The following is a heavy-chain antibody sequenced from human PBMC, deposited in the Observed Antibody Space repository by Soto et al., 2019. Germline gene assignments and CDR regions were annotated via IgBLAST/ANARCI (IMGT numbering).Heavy chain of an antibody. CDR3: AKAFPPYYGSGSSYYFTF. CDR1: GFTFSSYA. V-gene: IGHV3-23*01. D-gene: IGHD3-10*01. Sequence: EVQLLESGGGLVQPGGSLTLSCAASGFTFSSYAMSWVRQAPGKGLEWVSAISGSGLNTYYAESVKGRFTIFRDNSKNTLYLQLNGLRAEDTAIYYCAKAFPPYYGSGSSYYFTFWGQGTLVTVSS. CDR2: ISGSGLNT. J-gene: IGHJ4*02.